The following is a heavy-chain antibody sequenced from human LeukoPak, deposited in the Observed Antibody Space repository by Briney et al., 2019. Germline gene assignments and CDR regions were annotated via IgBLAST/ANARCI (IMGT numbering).Heavy chain of an antibody. CDR2: IYYSGST. V-gene: IGHV4-31*03. CDR3: ARDRRYGGNTATPENYGMDV. Sequence: SETLSLTCTVSGGSISSGGYYWSWIRQHPGKGLEWIGYIYYSGSTYYNPSLKSRVTISVDTSKNQFSLKLSSVTAADTAVYYCARDRRYGGNTATPENYGMDVWGQGTTGTVSS. CDR1: GGSISSGGYY. D-gene: IGHD4-23*01. J-gene: IGHJ6*02.